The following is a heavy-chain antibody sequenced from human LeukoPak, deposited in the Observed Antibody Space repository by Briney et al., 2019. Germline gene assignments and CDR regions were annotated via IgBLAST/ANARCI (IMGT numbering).Heavy chain of an antibody. D-gene: IGHD5-24*01. CDR3: ARGGYNHAFDI. J-gene: IGHJ3*02. Sequence: QAGGSLRLSCAASGFTVSSNYMSWVRQAPGKGLEWVSVIYSGGSTYYADSVKGRFAISRDNAKDTLYLQMNSVRAEDTAVYYCARGGYNHAFDIWGQGTMVTVSS. CDR1: GFTVSSNY. CDR2: IYSGGST. V-gene: IGHV3-53*01.